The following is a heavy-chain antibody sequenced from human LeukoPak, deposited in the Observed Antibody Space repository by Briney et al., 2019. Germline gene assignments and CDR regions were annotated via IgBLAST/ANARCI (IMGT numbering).Heavy chain of an antibody. CDR3: AREGGTFYFDY. CDR2: IKQDGSEK. J-gene: IGHJ4*02. V-gene: IGHV3-7*01. D-gene: IGHD1-26*01. CDR1: GFNFKNYE. Sequence: GGALRLSCTVSGFNFKNYEMKWVRQAPGKGLEWVANIKQDGSEKYYVDSVKGRFTISRDNAKNSLYLQMNSLRAEDTAVYYCAREGGTFYFDYWGQGTLVTVSS.